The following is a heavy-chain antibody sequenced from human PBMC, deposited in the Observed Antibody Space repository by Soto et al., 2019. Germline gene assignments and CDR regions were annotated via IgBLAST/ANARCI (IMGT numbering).Heavy chain of an antibody. Sequence: PVGSLRLSCAASGFTFSSYAMPWVRQAPGKGLEWVAVISYDGSNKYYADSVKGRFTISRDNSKNTLYLQMNSLRAEDTAVYYCARDIFLSEMATIWGAFDIWGQGTMVTVSS. V-gene: IGHV3-30-3*01. CDR1: GFTFSSYA. J-gene: IGHJ3*02. D-gene: IGHD5-12*01. CDR2: ISYDGSNK. CDR3: ARDIFLSEMATIWGAFDI.